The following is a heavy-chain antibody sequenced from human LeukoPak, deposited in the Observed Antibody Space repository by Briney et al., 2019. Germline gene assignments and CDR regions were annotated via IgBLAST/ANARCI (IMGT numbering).Heavy chain of an antibody. Sequence: ASVKVSCKASGYTFTSYGISWVRQAPGQGLEWMGWISAYNVNTNDAQKLQGRVTMTTDTSTTTAYMELRSLRSDATAVYYCAGENCGGDCYFDYWGQGTLVTVSS. J-gene: IGHJ4*02. CDR2: ISAYNVNT. CDR3: AGENCGGDCYFDY. V-gene: IGHV1-18*01. D-gene: IGHD2-21*02. CDR1: GYTFTSYG.